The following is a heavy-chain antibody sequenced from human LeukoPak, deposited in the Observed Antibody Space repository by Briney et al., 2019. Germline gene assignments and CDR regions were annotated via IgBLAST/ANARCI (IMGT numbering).Heavy chain of an antibody. V-gene: IGHV4-39*01. Sequence: PSETLSLTCTVSGGSISSSSYYWGWIRQPPGKGLEWIGSIYYTRSTYYNPSLKSRVTISVDTSKNQFSLKLTSVTAADTAVYYCARVSHYDSSGYYFDYWGQGTLVTVSS. CDR1: GGSISSSSYY. D-gene: IGHD3-22*01. J-gene: IGHJ4*02. CDR2: IYYTRST. CDR3: ARVSHYDSSGYYFDY.